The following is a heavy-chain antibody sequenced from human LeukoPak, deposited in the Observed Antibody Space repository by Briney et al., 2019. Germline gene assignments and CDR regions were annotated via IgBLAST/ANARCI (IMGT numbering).Heavy chain of an antibody. D-gene: IGHD3-10*01. V-gene: IGHV4-38-2*02. CDR3: ARGATMVRGVISDNWFDP. CDR1: GYSISSGYY. CDR2: IYHRGST. Sequence: SETLSLTCTVSGYSISSGYYWGWIRQPPGKGLEWIGSIYHRGSTCYNPSLKSRVTISVDTSKNQFSLKLSSVTAADTAVYYCARGATMVRGVISDNWFDPWGQGTLVTVSS. J-gene: IGHJ5*02.